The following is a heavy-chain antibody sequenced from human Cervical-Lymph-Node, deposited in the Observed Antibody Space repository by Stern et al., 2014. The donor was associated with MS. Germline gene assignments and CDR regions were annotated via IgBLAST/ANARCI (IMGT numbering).Heavy chain of an antibody. Sequence: ESGPTLVKPTQTLTVTCTFSGFSVSTDGEGVGWIRQPPGKALEWLALIFLDGNERFSPSLKNRLPITKDTSKNQVVLVMTNMDPVDTGTYYCAHRAGNMVRGVTFFDYWGQGTLVTVSS. CDR2: IFLDGNE. J-gene: IGHJ4*02. V-gene: IGHV2-5*02. CDR3: AHRAGNMVRGVTFFDY. D-gene: IGHD3-10*01. CDR1: GFSVSTDGEG.